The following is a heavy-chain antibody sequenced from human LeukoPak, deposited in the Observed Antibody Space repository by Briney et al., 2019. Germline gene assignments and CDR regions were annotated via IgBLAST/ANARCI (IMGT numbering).Heavy chain of an antibody. J-gene: IGHJ4*02. Sequence: QPGGSLRLSCAASGFTFSSYAMSWVRQAPGKGLVWVSHIKDGERGTDYADSVKGRFTVSRDNAKNTLYLQMNSLRVEDTGVYYCGRDYYGSIDYWGQGAQVTVSS. D-gene: IGHD3-10*01. CDR1: GFTFSSYA. V-gene: IGHV3-74*01. CDR3: GRDYYGSIDY. CDR2: IKDGERGT.